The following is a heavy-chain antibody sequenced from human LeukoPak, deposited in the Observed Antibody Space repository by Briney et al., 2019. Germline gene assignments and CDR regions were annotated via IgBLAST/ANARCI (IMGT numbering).Heavy chain of an antibody. Sequence: GGSLRLSCAASGFTFSSYSMNWVRQAPGKGLEWVSYISSSSNTIYYADSVKGRFTISRDNAKNSLYLQMNSLRAEDTAVYYCAKDLGSGYEVYYYYGMDVWGQGTTVTVSS. CDR1: GFTFSSYS. CDR3: AKDLGSGYEVYYYYGMDV. CDR2: ISSSSNTI. J-gene: IGHJ6*02. V-gene: IGHV3-48*01. D-gene: IGHD5-12*01.